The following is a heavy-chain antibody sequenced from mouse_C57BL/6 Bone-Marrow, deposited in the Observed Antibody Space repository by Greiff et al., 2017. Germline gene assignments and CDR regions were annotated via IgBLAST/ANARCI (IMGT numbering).Heavy chain of an antibody. CDR2: ISSGGSYT. CDR1: GFTFSSYG. Sequence: EVQLVESGGDLVKPGGSLKLSCAASGFTFSSYGMSWVRQTPDKRLEWVATISSGGSYTYYPDSVKGRFTISRDNAKNTLYLQMSSLKSEDTAMYYCARLDSSDPFAYWGQGTLVTVSA. D-gene: IGHD3-2*02. J-gene: IGHJ3*01. CDR3: ARLDSSDPFAY. V-gene: IGHV5-6*01.